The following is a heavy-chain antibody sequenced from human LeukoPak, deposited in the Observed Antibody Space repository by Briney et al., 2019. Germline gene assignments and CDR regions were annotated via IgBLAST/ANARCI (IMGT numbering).Heavy chain of an antibody. CDR3: ARGSMVRGAPKPYYMDV. CDR1: GDSISSYY. J-gene: IGHJ6*03. Sequence: PSETLSLTCTVSGDSISSYYWSWIRQPPGKGLEWIGYIYCSGSTNYNPSLKSRVTISVDTSKNQFSLKLSSVTAADTAVYYCARGSMVRGAPKPYYMDVWGKGTTVTVSS. CDR2: IYCSGST. D-gene: IGHD3-10*01. V-gene: IGHV4-59*01.